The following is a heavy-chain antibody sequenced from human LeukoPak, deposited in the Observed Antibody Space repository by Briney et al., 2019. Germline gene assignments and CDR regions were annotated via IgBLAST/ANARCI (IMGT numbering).Heavy chain of an antibody. CDR3: ARDRAAAAVLFLDY. CDR1: GFTFSSYG. Sequence: PGRSLTLSCAASGFTFSSYGMHWVRQAPGKGLEWVAVIWYDGSNKYYADSVKGRFTISRDNSKNTLYLQMNSLRAEDTAVYYCARDRAAAAVLFLDYWGQGTLVTVSS. D-gene: IGHD6-13*01. J-gene: IGHJ4*02. V-gene: IGHV3-33*01. CDR2: IWYDGSNK.